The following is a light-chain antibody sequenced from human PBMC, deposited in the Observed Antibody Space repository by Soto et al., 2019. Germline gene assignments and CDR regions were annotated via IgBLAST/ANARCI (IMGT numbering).Light chain of an antibody. J-gene: IGKJ1*01. V-gene: IGKV1-5*03. Sequence: DIQMTQSPSTLSASVGDRVTNTCRASQSISSWLAWYQQKPGKAPKLLIYKASSLESGVPSRFSGSGSGTEFTLTISSLQPDDIATYYCQQCHRYLTFGQGTKVDIK. CDR2: KAS. CDR3: QQCHRYLT. CDR1: QSISSW.